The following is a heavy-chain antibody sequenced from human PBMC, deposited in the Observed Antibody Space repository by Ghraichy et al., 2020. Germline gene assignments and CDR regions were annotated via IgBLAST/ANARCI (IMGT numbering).Heavy chain of an antibody. CDR3: ARVGRGGSFPDY. CDR2: IWYDGSNK. J-gene: IGHJ4*02. Sequence: GGSLRLSCAASGFTFSSYGMHWVRQAPGKGLEWVAVIWYDGSNKYYADSVKGRFTISRDNSKNTLYLQMNSLRAEDTAVYYCARVGRGGSFPDYWGQGTLVTVSS. D-gene: IGHD2-15*01. CDR1: GFTFSSYG. V-gene: IGHV3-33*01.